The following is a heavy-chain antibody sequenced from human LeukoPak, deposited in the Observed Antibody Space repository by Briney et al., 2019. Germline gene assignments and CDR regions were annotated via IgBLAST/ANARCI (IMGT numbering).Heavy chain of an antibody. CDR3: ARTDTARGEYYFDY. CDR1: GGSISSGGYY. Sequence: SQTLSLTCTVSGGSISSGGYYWSWIRQHPGKGLEWIGYIYYSGSTYCNPSLKSRVTISVDTSMNQFSLKLSSVTAADTAVYYCARTDTARGEYYFDYWGQGTPVTVSS. J-gene: IGHJ4*02. V-gene: IGHV4-31*03. CDR2: IYYSGST. D-gene: IGHD5-18*01.